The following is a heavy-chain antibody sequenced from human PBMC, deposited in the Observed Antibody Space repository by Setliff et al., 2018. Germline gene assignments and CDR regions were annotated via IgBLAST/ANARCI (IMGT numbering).Heavy chain of an antibody. V-gene: IGHV3-7*03. CDR2: IKQDGSEK. CDR3: ARGPLRDDTGSYFDS. J-gene: IGHJ4*02. Sequence: GGSLRLSCAASGFTFSRYWMSWVRQAPGKGLEWVANIKQDGSEKYYVDSVKGRFTISRDNAKKSVYLQMNSLRAEDTAVYYCARGPLRDDTGSYFDSWGQGMLVTVSS. D-gene: IGHD1-1*01. CDR1: GFTFSRYW.